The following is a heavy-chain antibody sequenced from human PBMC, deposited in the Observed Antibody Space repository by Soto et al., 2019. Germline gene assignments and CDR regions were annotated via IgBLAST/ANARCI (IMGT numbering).Heavy chain of an antibody. D-gene: IGHD6-25*01. CDR2: INDDGSST. CDR3: AREVIAATGTIRWFDP. CDR1: GFTFSRHW. Sequence: GGSLRLSCAASGFTFSRHWMHWVRQTPGKGPVWVSRINDDGSSTKYADSVKGRFTVARDNAKNTVFLQMSSLKAEDTAVYYCAREVIAATGTIRWFDPWGQGTLVTVSS. V-gene: IGHV3-74*03. J-gene: IGHJ5*02.